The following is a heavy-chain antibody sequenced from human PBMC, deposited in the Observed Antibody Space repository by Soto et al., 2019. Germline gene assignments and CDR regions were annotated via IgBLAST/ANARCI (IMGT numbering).Heavy chain of an antibody. CDR1: GGSFSGYY. CDR3: ARGTWDLRFDP. D-gene: IGHD1-26*01. Sequence: LSLTCAVYGGSFSGYYWSWIRQTPGKGLEWIGEINHNGGSNYDPSLNDRVSISLDTSKNQFTLRLTSVTAADTAVYYCARGTWDLRFDPWGQGTPVTVSS. J-gene: IGHJ5*02. V-gene: IGHV4-34*01. CDR2: INHNGGS.